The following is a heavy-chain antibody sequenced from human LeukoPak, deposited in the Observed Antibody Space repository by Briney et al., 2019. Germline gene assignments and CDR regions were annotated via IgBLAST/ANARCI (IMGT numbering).Heavy chain of an antibody. CDR2: INHSGST. Sequence: SETLSLTCAVYGGSFSGYYWSWLRQPPGKGLEWIGEINHSGSTNYNPSLKSRVTISVDTSKNQFSLKLSSVTAADTAVYYCARGGEGSSWYGDYYYYMDVWGKGTTVTISS. D-gene: IGHD6-13*01. CDR3: ARGGEGSSWYGDYYYYMDV. V-gene: IGHV4-34*01. CDR1: GGSFSGYY. J-gene: IGHJ6*03.